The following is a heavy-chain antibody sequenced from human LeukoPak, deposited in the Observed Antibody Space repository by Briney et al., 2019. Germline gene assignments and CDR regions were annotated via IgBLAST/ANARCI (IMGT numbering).Heavy chain of an antibody. J-gene: IGHJ6*02. Sequence: SETLSLTCTVSGGSISSSSYYWGWIRQPPGKGLEWIGSIYYSGSTYSNPSLKSRVTISVDTSKNQFSLKLSSVTAADTAVYYCARARFTVGATGPYYYYGMDVWGQGTTVTVSS. CDR3: ARARFTVGATGPYYYYGMDV. V-gene: IGHV4-39*07. CDR1: GGSISSSSYY. CDR2: IYYSGST. D-gene: IGHD1-26*01.